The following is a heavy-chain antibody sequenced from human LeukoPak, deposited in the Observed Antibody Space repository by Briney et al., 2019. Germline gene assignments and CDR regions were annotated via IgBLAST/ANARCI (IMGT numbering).Heavy chain of an antibody. CDR1: GDSIIGYY. CDR2: IYYTGNT. V-gene: IGHV4-39*07. Sequence: ASETLSLTCSVSGDSIIGYYWGWIRQPPGKGLEWIGNIYYTGNTYYNSSLKSRVTISLDTSKNQFSLKVISMTAADTGAYYCTKSDGYGFIRICGGGTMVTVSS. D-gene: IGHD3/OR15-3a*01. J-gene: IGHJ3*02. CDR3: TKSDGYGFIRI.